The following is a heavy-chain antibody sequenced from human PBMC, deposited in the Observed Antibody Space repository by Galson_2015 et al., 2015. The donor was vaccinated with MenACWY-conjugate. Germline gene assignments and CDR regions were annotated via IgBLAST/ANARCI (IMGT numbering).Heavy chain of an antibody. CDR3: AKDRLADAGTIDY. J-gene: IGHJ4*02. D-gene: IGHD1-7*01. Sequence: SLRLSCAASGFTFSSYAMSWVRQAPGKGLEWVSAISGSGGRTYYADSVKGRFTISRDNSKNTPYLQMNSLRAEDTAVYYCAKDRLADAGTIDYWGQGTLVTVSS. CDR2: ISGSGGRT. V-gene: IGHV3-23*01. CDR1: GFTFSSYA.